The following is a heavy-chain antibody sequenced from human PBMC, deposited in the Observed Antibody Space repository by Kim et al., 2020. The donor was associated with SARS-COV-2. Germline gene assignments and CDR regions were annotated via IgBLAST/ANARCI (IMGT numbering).Heavy chain of an antibody. D-gene: IGHD3-3*01. Sequence: GGSLRLSCAASGFTFSSYSMNWVRQAPGKGLEWVSSISSSSYIYYVDSVKGRFTISRDNAKNSLYLQMNSLRAEDTAVYYCARDGQFLEWLSPWYYYYYMDVWGKGTTVTVSS. CDR2: ISSSSYI. J-gene: IGHJ6*03. V-gene: IGHV3-21*01. CDR1: GFTFSSYS. CDR3: ARDGQFLEWLSPWYYYYYMDV.